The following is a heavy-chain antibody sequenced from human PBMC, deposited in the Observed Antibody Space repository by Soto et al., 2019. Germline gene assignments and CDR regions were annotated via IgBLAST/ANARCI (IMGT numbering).Heavy chain of an antibody. CDR2: IYYSGST. CDR3: ARRGGSGYYIRYFDY. J-gene: IGHJ4*02. V-gene: IGHV4-39*01. CDR1: GGSISSSSYY. Sequence: QLLESGPGLVKPSETLSLTCTVSGGSISSSSYYWGWIRQPPGKGLEWIGSIYYSGSTYYNPSLKSRVTISVDTAKNQFSLKLSSVTAADTAVYYCARRGGSGYYIRYFDYWGQGTLVTVSS. D-gene: IGHD3-22*01.